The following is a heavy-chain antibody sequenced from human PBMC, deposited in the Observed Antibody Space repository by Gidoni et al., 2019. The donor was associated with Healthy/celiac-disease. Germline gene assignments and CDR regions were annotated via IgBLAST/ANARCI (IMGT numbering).Heavy chain of an antibody. D-gene: IGHD7-27*01. Sequence: QVQLQQWGAGLLKPSETLSLTCAVYGASFSGYYWSWIRQPPGKGLEWIGEINHSGSTNYNPSLKSRVTISVDTSKNQFSLKLSSVTAADTAVYYCARGTTGDLFDYWGQGTLVTVSS. CDR2: INHSGST. CDR1: GASFSGYY. CDR3: ARGTTGDLFDY. V-gene: IGHV4-34*01. J-gene: IGHJ4*02.